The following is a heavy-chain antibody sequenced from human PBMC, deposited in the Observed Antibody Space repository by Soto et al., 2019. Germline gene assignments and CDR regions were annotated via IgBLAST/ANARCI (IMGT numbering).Heavy chain of an antibody. CDR1: GLSRSNGRLG. D-gene: IGHD2-2*01. CDR2: IFSNDDK. J-gene: IGHJ5*02. CDR3: ALIKDCSRTDCYLASFDP. V-gene: IGHV2-26*01. Sequence: QVTLKESGPVLVQPTETLTLTCTVSGLSRSNGRLGVSWIRQPPGKALEWLAHIFSNDDKSYSTSLKSRLTISKDTSRSQVVLTMTNMDPVDSATYYCALIKDCSRTDCYLASFDPWGQGTLVTVSS.